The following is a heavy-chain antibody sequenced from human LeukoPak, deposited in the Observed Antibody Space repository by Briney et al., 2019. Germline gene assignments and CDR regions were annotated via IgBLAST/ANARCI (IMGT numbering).Heavy chain of an antibody. CDR1: GGSISSSNW. V-gene: IGHV4-4*02. CDR3: ARATYDSSGYYCDS. D-gene: IGHD3-22*01. CDR2: IYHSGST. Sequence: SETLSLTCAVSGGSISSSNWWSWVRQPPGKGLEWIGEIYHSGSTNCNPSLKSRVTISVDKSKNQFSLKLTSVTAADTAVYYCARATYDSSGYYCDSWGQGTLVTVSS. J-gene: IGHJ4*02.